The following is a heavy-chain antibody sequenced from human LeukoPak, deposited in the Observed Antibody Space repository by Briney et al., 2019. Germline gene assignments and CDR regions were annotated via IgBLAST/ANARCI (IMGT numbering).Heavy chain of an antibody. CDR2: ISSSSSYI. Sequence: GGSLRLSCAAPGFTFSSYSMNWVRQAPGKGLEWVSSISSSSSYIYYADSVKGRFTISRDNAKNSLYLQMNSLRAEDTAVYYCARGVPESVIAVAGGFDYWGQGTLVTVSS. V-gene: IGHV3-21*01. J-gene: IGHJ4*02. CDR3: ARGVPESVIAVAGGFDY. CDR1: GFTFSSYS. D-gene: IGHD6-19*01.